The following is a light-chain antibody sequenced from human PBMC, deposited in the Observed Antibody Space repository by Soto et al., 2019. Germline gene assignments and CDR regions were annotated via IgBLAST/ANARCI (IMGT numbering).Light chain of an antibody. CDR3: ASYAGNNNFVL. CDR2: EVT. CDR1: SSDVGAYNY. V-gene: IGLV2-8*01. J-gene: IGLJ2*01. Sequence: QSALAQPPSASGSPGQSVTISCTGTSSDVGAYNYVSWYQQHPGKAPKLVIYEVTKRPSGVPERFSGSKSGSTASLTVSGLQAEDEALYYCASYAGNNNFVLFGGGTKLTVL.